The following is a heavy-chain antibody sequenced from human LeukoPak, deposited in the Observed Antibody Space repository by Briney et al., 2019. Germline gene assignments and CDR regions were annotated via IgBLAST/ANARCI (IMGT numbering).Heavy chain of an antibody. D-gene: IGHD3-16*01. CDR2: ISGSGGST. CDR1: GFTFSSYA. J-gene: IGHJ4*02. Sequence: GGSLRLSCAASGFTFSSYAMSWVRQAPGKGLEWVSAISGSGGSTYYADSVKGRFTISRDNAKNSLYLQMASLRVEDTAVYYWATDRSFGGAGPRFDYWGQGTLATVSS. V-gene: IGHV3-23*01. CDR3: ATDRSFGGAGPRFDY.